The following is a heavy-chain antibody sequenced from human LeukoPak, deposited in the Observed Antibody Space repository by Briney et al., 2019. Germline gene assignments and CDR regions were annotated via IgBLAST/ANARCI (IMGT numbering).Heavy chain of an antibody. CDR2: IWYDGSNK. Sequence: GGSLRLSCAASGFTFSSYGMHWVRQAPGKGLEGVAVIWYDGSNKYYADSVKGRFTISRDNSKNTLYLQMNSLRAEDTAVYYCARENSSGWYSFDYWGQGTLVTVSS. V-gene: IGHV3-33*01. CDR1: GFTFSSYG. D-gene: IGHD6-19*01. J-gene: IGHJ4*02. CDR3: ARENSSGWYSFDY.